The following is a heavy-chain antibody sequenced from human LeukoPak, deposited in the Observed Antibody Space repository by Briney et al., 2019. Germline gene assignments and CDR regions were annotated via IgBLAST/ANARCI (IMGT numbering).Heavy chain of an antibody. CDR2: INPTGGST. J-gene: IGHJ4*02. V-gene: IGHV1-46*01. CDR1: GYTFPSYF. Sequence: ASVKVSCKASGYTFPSYFMHWVRQAPGQGLEWMGIINPTGGSTTYAQKFQGRVTITADESTSTAYMELSSLRSEDTAVYYCAREVLSYDYVWGSYRAHFDYWGQGTLVTVSS. D-gene: IGHD3-16*02. CDR3: AREVLSYDYVWGSYRAHFDY.